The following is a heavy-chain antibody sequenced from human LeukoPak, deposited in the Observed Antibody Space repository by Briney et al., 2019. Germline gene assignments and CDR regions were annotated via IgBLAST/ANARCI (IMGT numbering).Heavy chain of an antibody. CDR3: AKGYYGSGTYYHP. CDR1: GFTFSSYA. CDR2: TRDDGSIK. J-gene: IGHJ5*02. D-gene: IGHD3-10*01. Sequence: AGGSLRLSCAASGFTFSSYAIHWVRQAPGKGLEWVAFTRDDGSIKYYADSVKGRFTISRDNSKNTVYLQMNSLRAEDTAVYYCAKGYYGSGTYYHPWGQGTLVTVSS. V-gene: IGHV3-30*02.